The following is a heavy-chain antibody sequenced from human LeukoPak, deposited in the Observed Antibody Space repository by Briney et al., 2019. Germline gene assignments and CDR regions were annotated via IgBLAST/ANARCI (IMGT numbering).Heavy chain of an antibody. CDR3: ASGRELTATLPF. J-gene: IGHJ4*02. V-gene: IGHV4-31*03. CDR2: IYYSGST. Sequence: SQTLSLTCTVSGGSISSGDYYWSWIRQHPGKGLEWIGYIYYSGSTYYNPSLKSRVTISVDTSKSQFSLDLNSVTAADTAVYYCASGRELTATLPFWGQGTLVTVSS. CDR1: GGSISSGDYY. D-gene: IGHD1-7*01.